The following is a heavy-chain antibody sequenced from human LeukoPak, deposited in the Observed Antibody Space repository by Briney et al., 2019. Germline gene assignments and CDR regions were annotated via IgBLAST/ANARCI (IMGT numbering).Heavy chain of an antibody. J-gene: IGHJ3*02. V-gene: IGHV3-48*03. Sequence: GGSLRLSCAASGFTFSYFEMNWVRQAPGKGLEWVLYIQSTGTTIHYADSVKGRFILSRDNAENSLYLQVNNLRVEDTAVYYCVRSDRETFAFDIWGQGTMVTVSS. CDR2: IQSTGTTI. CDR1: GFTFSYFE. D-gene: IGHD2/OR15-2a*01. CDR3: VRSDRETFAFDI.